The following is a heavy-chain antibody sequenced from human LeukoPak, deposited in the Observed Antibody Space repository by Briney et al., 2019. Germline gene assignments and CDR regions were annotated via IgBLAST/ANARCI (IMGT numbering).Heavy chain of an antibody. CDR3: AKDRGSRYYFDY. Sequence: GESLRLSCAASGFTFSSYAMSWVRQAPGKGLEWVSAISGSGGSTYYADSVKGRFTISRDNSKSTLYLQMNSLRAEDTAVYYCAKDRGSRYYFDYWGQGTLVTVSS. CDR2: ISGSGGST. V-gene: IGHV3-23*01. J-gene: IGHJ4*02. CDR1: GFTFSSYA.